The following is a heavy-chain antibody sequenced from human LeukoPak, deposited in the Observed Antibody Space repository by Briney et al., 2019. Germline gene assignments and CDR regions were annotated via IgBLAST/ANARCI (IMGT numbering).Heavy chain of an antibody. Sequence: SETLSLTCTVSGGSVRTYYWSWIRQPPGKGLEWIGYIYYSGSTNYNPSLKSRVTISVDTSKNQFSLKLSSVTAADTAVYYCARRGYSYGGDDYWGQGTLVTVSS. CDR3: ARRGYSYGGDDY. V-gene: IGHV4-59*08. CDR1: GGSVRTYY. J-gene: IGHJ4*02. D-gene: IGHD5-18*01. CDR2: IYYSGST.